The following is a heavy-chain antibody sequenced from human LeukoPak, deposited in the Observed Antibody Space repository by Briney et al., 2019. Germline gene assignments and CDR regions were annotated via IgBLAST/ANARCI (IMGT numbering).Heavy chain of an antibody. J-gene: IGHJ3*02. Sequence: GASVKVSCKASGYTFTGYYMHWVRQAPGQGLEWMGWINPNSGGTNYAQKFQGGVTMTRDTSISTAYMELSRLRSEDTAVYYCARGRVGATLGDAFDIWGQGTMVTVSS. V-gene: IGHV1-2*02. CDR3: ARGRVGATLGDAFDI. CDR1: GYTFTGYY. CDR2: INPNSGGT. D-gene: IGHD1-26*01.